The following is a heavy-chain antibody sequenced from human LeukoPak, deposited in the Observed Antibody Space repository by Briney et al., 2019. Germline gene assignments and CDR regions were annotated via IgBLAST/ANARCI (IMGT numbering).Heavy chain of an antibody. V-gene: IGHV1-24*01. CDR2: FDPEDGET. CDR3: ARVAIAAAGFYFDY. CDR1: GYTLTELS. D-gene: IGHD6-13*01. Sequence: ASVKVSCKVSGYTLTELSMHWVRQAPGKGLEWMGGFDPEDGETIYAQKLQGRVTMTTDTSTSTAYMELRSLRSDDTAVYYCARVAIAAAGFYFDYWGQGTLVTVSS. J-gene: IGHJ4*02.